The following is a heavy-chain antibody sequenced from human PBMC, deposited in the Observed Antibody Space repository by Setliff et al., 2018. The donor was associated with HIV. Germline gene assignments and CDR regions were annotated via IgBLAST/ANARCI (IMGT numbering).Heavy chain of an antibody. V-gene: IGHV3-9*01. J-gene: IGHJ5*02. CDR1: GFTFSSYW. Sequence: PGGSLRLSCAASGFTFSSYWMHWVRQAPGKGLEWVSGISWNSGNTGYADSVKGRFTISRDSAKNSLYLQMSSLRVEDTAFYYCVKAGPRYNWNYPYLDPWGQGTLVTVSS. CDR2: ISWNSGNT. CDR3: VKAGPRYNWNYPYLDP. D-gene: IGHD1-7*01.